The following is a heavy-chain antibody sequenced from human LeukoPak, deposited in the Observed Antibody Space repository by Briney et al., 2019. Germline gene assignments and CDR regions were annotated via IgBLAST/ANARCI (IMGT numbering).Heavy chain of an antibody. J-gene: IGHJ4*02. CDR3: ARDPYGDYEVGFDY. Sequence: SETLSLTCTVSGYSISSGYYWGWIRQPPGKGLEWIGSIYHSGSTYYNPSLKSRVTISVDTSENQFSLKLSSVTAADTAVCYCARDPYGDYEVGFDYWGQGTLVTVSS. CDR1: GYSISSGYY. V-gene: IGHV4-38-2*02. D-gene: IGHD4-17*01. CDR2: IYHSGST.